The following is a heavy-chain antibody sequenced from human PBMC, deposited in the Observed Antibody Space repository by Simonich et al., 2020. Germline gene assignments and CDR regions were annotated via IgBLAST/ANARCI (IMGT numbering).Heavy chain of an antibody. CDR1: GFTFGSYW. D-gene: IGHD7-27*01. CDR2: INSDGSST. V-gene: IGHV3-74*01. CDR3: AREAGDLWYFDL. Sequence: EVQLVESGGGLVQPGGSLRLSCAASGFTFGSYWMHWVRQAPGKGLVGVSRINSDGSSTSYADSVKGRFTISRDNAKNTLYLQMNSLRAEDTAVYYCAREAGDLWYFDLWGRGTLVTVSS. J-gene: IGHJ2*01.